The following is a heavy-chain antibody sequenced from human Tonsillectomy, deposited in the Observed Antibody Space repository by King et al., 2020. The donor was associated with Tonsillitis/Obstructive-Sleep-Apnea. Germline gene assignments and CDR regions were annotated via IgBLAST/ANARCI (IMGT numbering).Heavy chain of an antibody. Sequence: QLVESGPEVKKPGTSVKVSCKASGFIFSTSIVQWVRQARGQRPEWIGWIVVGSNDTNSAQQFQERVTFSRDMSTGTAYMELTSLSSEDTAVYYCAADGGSGYNSDAFDIWGQGTMVTVSS. CDR2: IVVGSNDT. D-gene: IGHD5-12*01. V-gene: IGHV1-58*01. J-gene: IGHJ3*02. CDR1: GFIFSTSI. CDR3: AADGGSGYNSDAFDI.